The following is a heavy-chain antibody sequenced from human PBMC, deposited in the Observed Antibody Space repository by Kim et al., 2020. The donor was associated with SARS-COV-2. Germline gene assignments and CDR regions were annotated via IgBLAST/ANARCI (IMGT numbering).Heavy chain of an antibody. Sequence: LKSRVTLSVDTSKNQFSLKLSSVTAADTAVYYCARHGVAVVYYYYYYMDVWGKGTTVTVSS. D-gene: IGHD6-19*01. CDR3: ARHGVAVVYYYYYYMDV. V-gene: IGHV4-39*01. J-gene: IGHJ6*03.